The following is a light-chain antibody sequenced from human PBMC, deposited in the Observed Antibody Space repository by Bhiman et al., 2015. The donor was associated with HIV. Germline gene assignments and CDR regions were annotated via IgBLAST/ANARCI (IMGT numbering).Light chain of an antibody. CDR2: QNN. CDR1: KLGGKF. J-gene: IGLJ1*01. CDR3: QTWDNKFYV. V-gene: IGLV3-1*01. Sequence: SYELTQPTSVSVSPGQTAGISCSGDKLGGKFTSWYQLKPGQSPVLVIYQNNKRPSGIPERFSGSASGNTATLTISGTQAMDEADYYCQTWDNKFYVFGSGTRVTVL.